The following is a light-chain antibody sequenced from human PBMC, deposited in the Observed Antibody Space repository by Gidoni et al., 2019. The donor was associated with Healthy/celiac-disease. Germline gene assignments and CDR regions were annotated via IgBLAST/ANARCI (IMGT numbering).Light chain of an antibody. CDR1: QSVSSSY. CDR3: QQYGISPPWT. Sequence: ENVLTQSPDTLSLSPGERATLSCRASQSVSSSYLAWYQQKPGQAPRLLIYGVSSRATGIPDRFSGSGSGTDFTLTISRLEPEDFAVYYCQQYGISPPWTFGQXTKVEIK. CDR2: GVS. V-gene: IGKV3-20*01. J-gene: IGKJ1*01.